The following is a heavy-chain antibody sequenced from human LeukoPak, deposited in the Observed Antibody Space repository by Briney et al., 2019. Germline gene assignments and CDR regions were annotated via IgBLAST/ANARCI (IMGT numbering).Heavy chain of an antibody. CDR2: IYHSGST. J-gene: IGHJ4*02. CDR3: ARWGGTYDILTGYYLFDY. D-gene: IGHD3-9*01. V-gene: IGHV4-4*02. Sequence: SGTLSLTCAVSGGSISSNNLWSVGRQPPGEGLGGIWVIYHSGSTNYYPSLKSRVTISVDKSKNQFSLKLSSVTAADTAVYYCARWGGTYDILTGYYLFDYWGQGTLVTVSS. CDR1: GGSISSNNL.